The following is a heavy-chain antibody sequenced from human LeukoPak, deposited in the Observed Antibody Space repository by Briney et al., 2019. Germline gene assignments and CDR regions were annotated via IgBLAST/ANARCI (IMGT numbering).Heavy chain of an antibody. Sequence: KPSETLSLTCAVYGGSFSGYYWSWIRQPPGKGLEWIGEINHSGSTNYNPSLKSRVTISVDTSKNQFSLKLSSVTAADPAVYYCAGGMTAAAAYWGQGTLVTVSS. CDR3: AGGMTAAAAY. CDR2: INHSGST. J-gene: IGHJ4*02. D-gene: IGHD6-13*01. CDR1: GGSFSGYY. V-gene: IGHV4-34*01.